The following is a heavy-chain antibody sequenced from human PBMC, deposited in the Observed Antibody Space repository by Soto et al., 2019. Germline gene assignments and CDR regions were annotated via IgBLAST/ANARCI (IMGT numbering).Heavy chain of an antibody. V-gene: IGHV3-30*03. D-gene: IGHD4-17*01. CDR2: ISYDGNNK. J-gene: IGHJ4*02. Sequence: GGSLRLSCAASGFTFSNAWMNWVRQAPGKGLQWLAVISYDGNNKYYADSVEGRFTISRDNSKNTVYLQMNSLRLEDTAVYYCARGPSYSDSYFDYWGQGTLVTVSS. CDR1: GFTFSNAW. CDR3: ARGPSYSDSYFDY.